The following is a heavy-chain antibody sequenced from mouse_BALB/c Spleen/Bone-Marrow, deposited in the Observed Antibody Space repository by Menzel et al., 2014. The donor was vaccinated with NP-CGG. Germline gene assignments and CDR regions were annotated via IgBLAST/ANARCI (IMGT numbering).Heavy chain of an antibody. V-gene: IGHV9-3-1*01. CDR2: INTYTGEP. J-gene: IGHJ4*01. CDR3: AREPYAMDY. Sequence: LEESGPELKKPGEPVKISCKASGYTFKNYGMNWVKQAPGKGLKWMGWINTYTGEPTYADDFKGRFAFSLETSASTAYLQINNLKNEDTATYFCAREPYAMDYWGQGTSVTVSS. CDR1: GYTFKNYG.